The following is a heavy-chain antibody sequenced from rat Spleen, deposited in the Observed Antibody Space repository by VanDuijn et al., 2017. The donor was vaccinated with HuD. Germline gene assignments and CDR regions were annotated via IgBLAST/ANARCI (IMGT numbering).Heavy chain of an antibody. CDR2: IWTGGST. V-gene: IGHV2-15*01. CDR3: SRDEYRYNWGFGY. D-gene: IGHD1-5*01. J-gene: IGHJ2*01. Sequence: QVQLKESGPGLVQPSETLSLTCTVSGFSLTSYSVSWVRQPPGQGLEWMGVIWTGGSTASNSLLKSRLNISRDTSKSQVFLKMNSLQSEDTALYFCSRDEYRYNWGFGYWGQGVVVTVSS. CDR1: GFSLTSYS.